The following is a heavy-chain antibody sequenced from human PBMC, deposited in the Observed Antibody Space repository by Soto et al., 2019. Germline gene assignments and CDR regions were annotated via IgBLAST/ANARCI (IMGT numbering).Heavy chain of an antibody. V-gene: IGHV1-24*01. J-gene: IGHJ5*02. Sequence: ASVKVSCKVSGYTLTELSMHWLRQSPGKGLEWMGGFDPEDGETIYAQKFQGRVTMTEDTSTDTAYMELSSLRSEDTAVYYCATGHPYSSSWYWFDPWGQGTLVTVSS. CDR1: GYTLTELS. D-gene: IGHD6-13*01. CDR2: FDPEDGET. CDR3: ATGHPYSSSWYWFDP.